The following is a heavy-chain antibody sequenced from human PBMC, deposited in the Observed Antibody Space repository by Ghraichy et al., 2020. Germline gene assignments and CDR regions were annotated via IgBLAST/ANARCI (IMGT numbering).Heavy chain of an antibody. CDR1: GGSISSGGYY. CDR3: ARALRTIVVVVAANDAFDI. V-gene: IGHV4-31*03. J-gene: IGHJ3*02. CDR2: IYYSGST. Sequence: SLNISCTVSGGSISSGGYYWSWIRQHPGKGLEWIGYIYYSGSTYYNPSLKSRVTISVDTSKNQFSLKLSSVTAADTAVYYCARALRTIVVVVAANDAFDIWGQGTMVTVSS. D-gene: IGHD2-15*01.